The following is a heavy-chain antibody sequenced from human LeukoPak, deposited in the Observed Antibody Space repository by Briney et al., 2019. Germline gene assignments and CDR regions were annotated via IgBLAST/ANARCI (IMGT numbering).Heavy chain of an antibody. D-gene: IGHD5-18*01. CDR2: IYYSKNT. V-gene: IGHV4-39*01. CDR3: VSPRGFSYGYFDY. Sequence: PSDTQSLTCTVSGGPISSSSAYWGWIRQPPGKGLEWIGSIYYSKNTYYNPSLKSRVTISADTSKNQFSLTLGSVSATDTAVYYCVSPRGFSYGYFDYWGQGTLVTVSS. J-gene: IGHJ4*02. CDR1: GGPISSSSAY.